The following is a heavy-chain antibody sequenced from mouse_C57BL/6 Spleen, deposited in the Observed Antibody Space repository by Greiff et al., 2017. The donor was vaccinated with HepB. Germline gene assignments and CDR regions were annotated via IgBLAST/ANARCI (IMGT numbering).Heavy chain of an antibody. D-gene: IGHD1-1*01. Sequence: QVQLQQPGAELVKPGASVKLSCKASGYTFTSYWMHWVKQRPGQGLEWIGMIHPNSGRTNYNEKFKSKATLTVDKSSSTAYMQLSSLTSEDSAVYYCAANYYGSSKAMDYWGQGTSVTVSS. CDR3: AANYYGSSKAMDY. CDR2: IHPNSGRT. V-gene: IGHV1-64*01. CDR1: GYTFTSYW. J-gene: IGHJ4*01.